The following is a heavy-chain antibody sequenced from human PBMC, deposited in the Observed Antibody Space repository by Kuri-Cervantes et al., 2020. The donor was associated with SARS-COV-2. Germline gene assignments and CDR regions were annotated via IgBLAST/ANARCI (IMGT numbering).Heavy chain of an antibody. V-gene: IGHV4-4*02. D-gene: IGHD1-26*01. CDR3: ARPGGSYQGLWFDP. CDR2: INHSGST. Sequence: SETLSLTCAVSGGSISSSNWWSWVRQPPGKGLEWIGEINHSGSTNYNPSLKSRVTISVDTSKNQFSLKLSSVTAADTAVYYCARPGGSYQGLWFDPWGQGTLVTVSS. CDR1: GGSISSSNW. J-gene: IGHJ5*02.